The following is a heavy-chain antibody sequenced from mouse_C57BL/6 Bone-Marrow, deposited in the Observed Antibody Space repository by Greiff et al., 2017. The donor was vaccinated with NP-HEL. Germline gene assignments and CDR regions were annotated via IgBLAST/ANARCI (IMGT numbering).Heavy chain of an antibody. Sequence: EVHLVESGGDLVKPGGSLKLSCAASGFTFSSYGMSWVRQTPDKRLEWVATISSGGSYTYYPDSVKGRFTISRDNPKTTLYLQRSMLKSEDTSRYYCRRYYDYDRVDYWGQGTTLTVSS. CDR3: RRYYDYDRVDY. CDR1: GFTFSSYG. V-gene: IGHV5-6*01. D-gene: IGHD2-4*01. CDR2: ISSGGSYT. J-gene: IGHJ2*01.